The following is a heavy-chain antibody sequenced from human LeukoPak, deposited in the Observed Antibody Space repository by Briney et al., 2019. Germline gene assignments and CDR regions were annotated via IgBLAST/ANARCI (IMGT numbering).Heavy chain of an antibody. V-gene: IGHV3-74*01. J-gene: IGHJ6*04. D-gene: IGHD3-10*02. CDR3: AELGITMIGGV. CDR1: GFTFSSYW. CDR2: INDDGRST. Sequence: RGSLRLSCAAPGFTFSSYWMHWVRHAPGKGLGGVSRINDDGRSTSYADSVKGRFTISRDNAKNTLYLQMNSLRAEDTAVYYCAELGITMIGGVWGKGTTVTISS.